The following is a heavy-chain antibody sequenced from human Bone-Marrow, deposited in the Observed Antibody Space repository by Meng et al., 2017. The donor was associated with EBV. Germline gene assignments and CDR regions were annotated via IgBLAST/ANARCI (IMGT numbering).Heavy chain of an antibody. V-gene: IGHV1-69*01. J-gene: IGHJ4*02. CDR2: LIPLSDAP. CDR3: ASESGRGFTPDY. D-gene: IGHD3-10*01. Sequence: QVQVVQSGAGVKKPGSSVKVSCKTSGGTFSGDAISWVRQAPGQGLEWMGGLIPLSDAPHYAQKFQGRVTITVDESTSTHYLDLSGLRSEDTAVYYCASESGRGFTPDYWGQGTLVTVSS. CDR1: GGTFSGDA.